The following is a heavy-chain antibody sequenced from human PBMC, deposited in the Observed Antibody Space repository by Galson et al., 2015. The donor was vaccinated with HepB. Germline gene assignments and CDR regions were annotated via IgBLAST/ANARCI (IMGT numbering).Heavy chain of an antibody. J-gene: IGHJ4*02. D-gene: IGHD2-2*02. CDR3: ASLLYCSSTSCYTFDY. Sequence: SVKVSCKASGGTFSSYTISWVRQAPGQGLEWMGRIIPILGIANYAQKFQGRVTITADESTSTAYMELSSLRSEDTAVYYCASLLYCSSTSCYTFDYWGQGTLVTVSS. CDR2: IIPILGIA. CDR1: GGTFSSYT. V-gene: IGHV1-69*02.